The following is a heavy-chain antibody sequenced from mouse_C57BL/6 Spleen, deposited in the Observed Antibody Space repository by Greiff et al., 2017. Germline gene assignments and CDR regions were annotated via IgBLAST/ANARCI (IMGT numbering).Heavy chain of an antibody. Sequence: QVQLQQSGAELVKPGASVKISCKASGYAFSSYWMNWVKQRPGKGLEWIGQIYPGDGDTNYNGKFKGKATLTADKSSSTAYMQLSSLPSEDSAVYFCVTGPHWYFDVWGTGTTVTVSS. CDR3: VTGPHWYFDV. J-gene: IGHJ1*03. V-gene: IGHV1-80*01. D-gene: IGHD4-1*01. CDR2: IYPGDGDT. CDR1: GYAFSSYW.